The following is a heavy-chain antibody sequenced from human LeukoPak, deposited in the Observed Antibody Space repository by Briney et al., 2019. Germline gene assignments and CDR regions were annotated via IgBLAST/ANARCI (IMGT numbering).Heavy chain of an antibody. CDR1: GGSXSGYX. Sequence: LTCXVXGGSXSGYXWSWICQPPGKGLEWVGXXNHSGSTNYNPSLKSRVTISVDTSKNQFSLKLSSVTAADTAVYYCARGPRRITMVRGVIVGMDVWGKGTTVTVSS. J-gene: IGHJ6*04. D-gene: IGHD3-10*01. CDR2: XNHSGST. V-gene: IGHV4-34*01. CDR3: ARGPRRITMVRGVIVGMDV.